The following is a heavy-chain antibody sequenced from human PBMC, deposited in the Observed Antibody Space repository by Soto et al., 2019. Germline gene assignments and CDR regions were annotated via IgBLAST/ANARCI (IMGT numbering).Heavy chain of an antibody. V-gene: IGHV3-66*01. CDR1: GFTVSSNY. CDR2: IYSGGST. J-gene: IGHJ6*03. Sequence: GGSLRLSCAASGFTVSSNYMSWVRQAPGKGLEWVSVIYSGGSTYYADSVKGRFTISRDNSKNTLYLQMNSLRAEDTAVYYCAREDDNYYYYMDFWGKGSSVTVSS. CDR3: AREDDNYYYYMDF.